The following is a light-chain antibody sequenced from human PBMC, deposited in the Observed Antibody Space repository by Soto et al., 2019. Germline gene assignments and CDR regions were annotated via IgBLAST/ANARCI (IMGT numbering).Light chain of an antibody. CDR1: QSVRSY. V-gene: IGKV3-15*01. CDR3: QQYYDWPIT. Sequence: EVVLTQSPPTLSLSPGERATLSCRASQSVRSYLAWYQQKPGQAPRLLIYAASTRAAGIPARFSGSGSGTEFTLTISSLQSEDFAVYYCQQYYDWPITFGQGTRLEIK. J-gene: IGKJ5*01. CDR2: AAS.